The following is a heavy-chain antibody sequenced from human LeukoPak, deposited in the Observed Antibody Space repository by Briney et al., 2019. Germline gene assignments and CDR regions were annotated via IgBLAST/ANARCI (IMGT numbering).Heavy chain of an antibody. CDR3: ARSFYCSGGSCYKNWFDP. Sequence: ASVKVSCKASGYTFTAYYMHWVRQAPGQGLEWMGWINPNSGGTNYAQKFQGRVTMTRDTSISTAYMELSRLRSDDTAVYYCARSFYCSGGSCYKNWFDPWGQGTLVTVSS. J-gene: IGHJ5*02. D-gene: IGHD2-15*01. CDR2: INPNSGGT. CDR1: GYTFTAYY. V-gene: IGHV1-2*02.